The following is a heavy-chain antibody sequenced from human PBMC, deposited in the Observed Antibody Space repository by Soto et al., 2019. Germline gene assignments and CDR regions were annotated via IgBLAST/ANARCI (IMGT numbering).Heavy chain of an antibody. V-gene: IGHV3-7*01. J-gene: IGHJ4*02. CDR1: GFTFTTYW. CDR2: IKEDGSDK. Sequence: EVHLVESGGGLVQPGGSLRLSCVASGFTFTTYWLSWVRQAPGKGLEWVANIKEDGSDKQYADSVKGRFTISRDNARNSVYLQMNSLRVEDMGIYYCARDLPNGYFDSWGQGTLVTVSS. CDR3: ARDLPNGYFDS.